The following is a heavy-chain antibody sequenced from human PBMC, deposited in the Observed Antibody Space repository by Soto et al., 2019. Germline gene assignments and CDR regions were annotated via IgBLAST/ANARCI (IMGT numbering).Heavy chain of an antibody. Sequence: QVQLQESGPGLVKPSQTLSLTCIVSGGSTSSGGYYRSWIRQYPGKGLEWIGSIHYSGSTYYNPSLRSRATMSVDTSNFQFSLKLSSVTAADTAVYYCTRGLDCAKLGYWGQGTLVTVSS. D-gene: IGHD2-21*01. CDR3: TRGLDCAKLGY. CDR1: GGSTSSGGYY. CDR2: IHYSGST. V-gene: IGHV4-31*03. J-gene: IGHJ4*02.